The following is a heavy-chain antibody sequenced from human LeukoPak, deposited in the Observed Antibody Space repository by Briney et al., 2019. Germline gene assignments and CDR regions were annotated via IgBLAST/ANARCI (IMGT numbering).Heavy chain of an antibody. V-gene: IGHV4-38-2*02. D-gene: IGHD3-10*01. Sequence: SETLSLTCTVSGYSISSGYYWGWIRQPPGKGLEWIGYIYHSGSTYYNPSLKSRVTISVDRSKNQFSLKLSSVTAADTAVYYCARDHYGSGSYYTNWFDPWGQGTLVTVSS. CDR3: ARDHYGSGSYYTNWFDP. CDR1: GYSISSGYY. J-gene: IGHJ5*02. CDR2: IYHSGST.